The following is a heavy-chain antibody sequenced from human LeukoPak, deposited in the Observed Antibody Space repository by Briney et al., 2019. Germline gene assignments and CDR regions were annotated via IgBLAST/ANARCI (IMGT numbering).Heavy chain of an antibody. CDR3: AIIYGSGRYFDY. CDR1: GGSFSGYY. CDR2: INHSGST. V-gene: IGHV4-34*01. Sequence: PSETLSLTCAVYGGSFSGYYWSWIRQPPGKGLEWIGEINHSGSTNYNPSLKSRVTISVDTSKNQFSLKLSSVTAADTAVYYCAIIYGSGRYFDYWGQGTLVTVSS. J-gene: IGHJ4*02. D-gene: IGHD3-10*01.